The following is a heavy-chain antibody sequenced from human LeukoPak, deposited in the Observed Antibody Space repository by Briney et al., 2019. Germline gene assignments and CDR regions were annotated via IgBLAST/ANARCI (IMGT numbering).Heavy chain of an antibody. CDR2: IYYSGST. CDR3: ARHRGAYCSGGSCYSSYYFDY. D-gene: IGHD2-15*01. CDR1: GGSISSYY. Sequence: SETLSLTCTVSGGSISSYYWSWIRQPPGKGLEWIGDIYYSGSTNYNPSLKSRVSISVDTSKTQFSLKLSSVTAADTAVYYCARHRGAYCSGGSCYSSYYFDYWGQGTLVTVSS. J-gene: IGHJ4*02. V-gene: IGHV4-59*08.